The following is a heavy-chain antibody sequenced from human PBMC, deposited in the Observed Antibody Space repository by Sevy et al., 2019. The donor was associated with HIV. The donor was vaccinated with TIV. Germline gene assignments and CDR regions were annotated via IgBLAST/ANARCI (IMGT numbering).Heavy chain of an antibody. V-gene: IGHV3-21*01. CDR2: ISSNSAYI. CDR3: ARVPMGGRCGMDV. Sequence: GGSLRLSCAASGFTFSSYSINWVRRAPGKGLEWISSISSNSAYIHYADSVKGRFIISRDNAKNSLYLQMNSLRAEDMAVYYCARVPMGGRCGMDVWGQGTTVTVSS. D-gene: IGHD3-10*01. J-gene: IGHJ6*02. CDR1: GFTFSSYS.